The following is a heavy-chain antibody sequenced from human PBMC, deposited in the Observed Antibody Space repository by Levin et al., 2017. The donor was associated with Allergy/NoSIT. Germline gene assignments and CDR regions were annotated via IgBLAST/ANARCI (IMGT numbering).Heavy chain of an antibody. D-gene: IGHD4-11*01. CDR2: IKQDGSEK. CDR3: ARGNYWAFDY. J-gene: IGHJ4*02. Sequence: SCAASGFTFSSYWMSWVRQAPGKGLEWVANIKQDGSEKYYVDSVKGRFTISRDNAKNSVYLRLNSLRAEDTAVYYCARGNYWAFDYWGQGTLVTVSS. CDR1: GFTFSSYW. V-gene: IGHV3-7*01.